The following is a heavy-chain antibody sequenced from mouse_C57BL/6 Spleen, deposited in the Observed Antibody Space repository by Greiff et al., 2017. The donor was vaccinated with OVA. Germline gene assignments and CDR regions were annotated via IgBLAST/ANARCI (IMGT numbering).Heavy chain of an antibody. V-gene: IGHV1-55*01. Sequence: VQLQQPGAELVKPGASVKMSCKASGYTFTSYWITWVKQRPGQGLEWIGDIYPGSGSTNYNEKFKSKATLTVDTSSSTAYMQLSSLTSEDSAVYYCAREGETSRHWYFDVWGTGTTVTVSS. CDR1: GYTFTSYW. J-gene: IGHJ1*03. CDR2: IYPGSGST. CDR3: AREGETSRHWYFDV.